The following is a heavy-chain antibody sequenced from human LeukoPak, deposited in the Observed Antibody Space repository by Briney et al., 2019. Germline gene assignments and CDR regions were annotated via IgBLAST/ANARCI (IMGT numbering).Heavy chain of an antibody. CDR2: ISSSGSTI. D-gene: IGHD6-19*01. V-gene: IGHV3-11*01. CDR1: GFTFSDYY. CDR3: ARDVTGTSYFDY. Sequence: PGLSLRLSCAASGFTFSDYYMSWIRQAPGKGLEWISYISSSGSTIYYADSVKGRFTLSRDNAKNSLYLLMNSLRADDTAVYYCARDVTGTSYFDYWGQGTLVTVSS. J-gene: IGHJ4*02.